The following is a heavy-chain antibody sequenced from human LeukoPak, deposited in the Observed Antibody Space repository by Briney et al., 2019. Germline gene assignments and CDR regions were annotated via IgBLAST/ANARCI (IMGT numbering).Heavy chain of an antibody. D-gene: IGHD6-13*01. V-gene: IGHV4-34*01. Sequence: PSETLSLTCAVYGGSFSGYYWSWIRQPPGKGLEWIGEINHSGSTNYNPSLKSRVTISVDTSKNQFSLKLSSVTAADTAVYYCAKQKLYADAFDIWGQGTMVTVSS. J-gene: IGHJ3*02. CDR1: GGSFSGYY. CDR2: INHSGST. CDR3: AKQKLYADAFDI.